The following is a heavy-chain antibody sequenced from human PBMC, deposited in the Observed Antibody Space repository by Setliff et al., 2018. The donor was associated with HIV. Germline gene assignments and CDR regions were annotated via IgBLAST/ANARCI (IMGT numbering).Heavy chain of an antibody. CDR1: GYSFTGYY. CDR2: INPKTAAT. CDR3: ARDLFGSWYTGSSGLAH. J-gene: IGHJ4*02. V-gene: IGHV1-2*02. Sequence: ASVKVSCKASGYSFTGYYIHWVRLAPGQGLEWMGWINPKTAATQYAQDFQGRVTMTSDTSTSTVDMELSRLRSDDTAVYYCARDLFGSWYTGSSGLAHWGQGTLVTVSS. D-gene: IGHD2-2*02.